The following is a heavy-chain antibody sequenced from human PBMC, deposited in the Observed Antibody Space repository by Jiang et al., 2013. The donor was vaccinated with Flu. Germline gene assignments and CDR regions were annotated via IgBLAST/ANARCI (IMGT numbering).Heavy chain of an antibody. Sequence: SGAEVKKPGSSVKVSCKASGGTFSSYAISWVRQAPGQGLEWMGGIIPIFGTANYAQKFQGRVTITADESTSTAYMELSSLRSEDTAVYYCARQLDGDYDRGKPRYFDYWGQGTLVTVSS. J-gene: IGHJ4*02. V-gene: IGHV1-69*01. D-gene: IGHD4-17*01. CDR1: GGTFSSYA. CDR2: IIPIFGTA. CDR3: ARQLDGDYDRGKPRYFDY.